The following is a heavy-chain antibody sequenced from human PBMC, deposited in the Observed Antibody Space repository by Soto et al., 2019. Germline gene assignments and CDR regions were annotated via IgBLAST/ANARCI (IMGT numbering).Heavy chain of an antibody. J-gene: IGHJ4*02. CDR1: GFSLTANGVG. CDR3: ATVTGSH. D-gene: IGHD2-21*02. V-gene: IGHV2-5*02. Sequence: ITLKESGPPLVKPTQTLTLTCSFSGFSLTANGVGVGWVRQPPGLALEWLAMGYWAVGKHYSASLRSRLSITKHTSKRQVVLTTTNMDPVDTGTYYCATVTGSHWGQGALGTVSS. CDR2: GYWAVGK.